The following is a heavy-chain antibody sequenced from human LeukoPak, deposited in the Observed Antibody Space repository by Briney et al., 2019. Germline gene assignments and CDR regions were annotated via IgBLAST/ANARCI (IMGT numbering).Heavy chain of an antibody. V-gene: IGHV3-33*01. D-gene: IGHD4-11*01. CDR1: GFTFSSNG. CDR3: ARPYYSNYYYYGMDV. J-gene: IGHJ6*02. CDR2: IWYDGSKT. Sequence: GGSLRLSCAASGFTFSSNGMHWVRQAPGKGLEWVGIIWYDGSKTYYADSVKGRFTISRDNSKNTLYLQMNSLRVEDTAVYYCARPYYSNYYYYGMDVWGQGTTVTVS.